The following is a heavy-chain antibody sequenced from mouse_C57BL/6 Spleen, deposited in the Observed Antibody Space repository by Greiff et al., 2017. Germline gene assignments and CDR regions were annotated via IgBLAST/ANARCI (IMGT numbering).Heavy chain of an antibody. CDR3: AKAYYSYAMDY. CDR2: IYPGSGST. J-gene: IGHJ4*01. V-gene: IGHV1-55*01. CDR1: GYTFTSYW. Sequence: VQLQQPGAELVKPGASVKMSCKASGYTFTSYWITWVKQRPGQGLEWIGDIYPGSGSTNYNEKFKSKATLTVDTSSSTAYMQLSSLTSDDSAVYYCAKAYYSYAMDYWGQGTSVSVAS. D-gene: IGHD2-12*01.